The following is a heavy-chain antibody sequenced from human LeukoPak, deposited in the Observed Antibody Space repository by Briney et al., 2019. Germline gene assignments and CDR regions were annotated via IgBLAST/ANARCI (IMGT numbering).Heavy chain of an antibody. D-gene: IGHD6-13*01. J-gene: IGHJ4*02. V-gene: IGHV3-30*19. CDR2: VASDGNDK. Sequence: GRSLRLSCAASGFTFSSYGMHWVRQAPGKGLEWVAVVASDGNDKHHADSVKGRSTISRDNSKNTLYLQMNSLRADDTAVYYCARDNTIGAADYYFDYWGQGTLVTVSS. CDR1: GFTFSSYG. CDR3: ARDNTIGAADYYFDY.